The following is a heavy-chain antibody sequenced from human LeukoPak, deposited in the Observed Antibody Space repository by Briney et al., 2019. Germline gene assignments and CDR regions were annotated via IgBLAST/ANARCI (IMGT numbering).Heavy chain of an antibody. J-gene: IGHJ4*02. Sequence: GASVKVSCKASGYTFTGYYMHWVRQAPGQGLEWMGRINPNSGGTNYEQKFQGRGTMTRDTSISTDYMELSRLRSDDTAVYYCARDQRYCSGGSCFDYFDYWGQETLVTVSS. CDR3: ARDQRYCSGGSCFDYFDY. CDR2: INPNSGGT. D-gene: IGHD2-15*01. V-gene: IGHV1-2*06. CDR1: GYTFTGYY.